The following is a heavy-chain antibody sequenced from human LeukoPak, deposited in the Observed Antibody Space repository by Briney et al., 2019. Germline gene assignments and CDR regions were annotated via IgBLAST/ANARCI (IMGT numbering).Heavy chain of an antibody. CDR1: GGSISSYY. D-gene: IGHD3-3*01. V-gene: IGHV4-59*08. Sequence: SETLSLTCTVSGGSISSYYWSWIRQPPGKGLEWIGYIYYSGSTNYNPSLKSRVTISVDTSKNQFSLKLSSVTAADTAVYYCARGGTIFGVTPIDYWGQGTLVTVSS. CDR3: ARGGTIFGVTPIDY. CDR2: IYYSGST. J-gene: IGHJ4*02.